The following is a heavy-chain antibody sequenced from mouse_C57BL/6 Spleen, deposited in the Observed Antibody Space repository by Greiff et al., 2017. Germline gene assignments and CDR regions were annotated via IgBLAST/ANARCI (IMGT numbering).Heavy chain of an antibody. J-gene: IGHJ2*01. CDR1: GFTFSSYA. Sequence: DVMLVESGEGLVKPGGSLKLSCAASGFTFSSYAMSWVRQTPEKRLEWVAYISSGGDYIYYADTVKGRFTISRDNARNTLYLQMSSLKSEDTAMYYCTRDGATVGAGLDYWGQGTTLTVSS. CDR3: TRDGATVGAGLDY. CDR2: ISSGGDYI. V-gene: IGHV5-9-1*02. D-gene: IGHD1-1*01.